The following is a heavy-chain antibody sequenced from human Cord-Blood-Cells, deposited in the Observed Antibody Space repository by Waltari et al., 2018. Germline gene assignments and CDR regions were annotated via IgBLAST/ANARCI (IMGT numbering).Heavy chain of an antibody. V-gene: IGHV4-39*01. CDR2: IYYSGST. D-gene: IGHD6-19*01. CDR1: GGSISSSSYY. CDR3: ATLSSGWYYFDY. J-gene: IGHJ4*02. Sequence: QLQLQESGPGLVKPSETLSLTCTVSGGSISSSSYYGGWIRQPPGKGLEWIGSIYYSGSTYYNPSLKSRVTISVDTSKNQFSLKLSSVTAADTAVYYCATLSSGWYYFDYWGQGTLVTVSS.